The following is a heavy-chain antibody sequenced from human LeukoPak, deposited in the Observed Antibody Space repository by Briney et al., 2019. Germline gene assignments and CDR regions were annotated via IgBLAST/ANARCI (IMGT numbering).Heavy chain of an antibody. D-gene: IGHD5-24*01. CDR3: AKDLRDGYNGFDY. Sequence: PGGSLRLSCAASGFTVSSSYMSWVRQAPGKGLEWVAFIRYDGSNKYYADSVKGRFTISRDNSKNTLYLQMNSLRAEDTAVYYCAKDLRDGYNGFDYWGQGTLVTVSS. CDR1: GFTVSSSY. CDR2: IRYDGSNK. J-gene: IGHJ4*02. V-gene: IGHV3-30*02.